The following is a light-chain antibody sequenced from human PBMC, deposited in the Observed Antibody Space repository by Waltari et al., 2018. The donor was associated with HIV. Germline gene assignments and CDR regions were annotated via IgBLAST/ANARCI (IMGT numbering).Light chain of an antibody. CDR1: ALATQS. V-gene: IGLV3-25*03. CDR2: KDT. Sequence: SYELTQPPSVSVSPGQTARITCSGDALATQSSYWYQQKPGQAPLLLIYKDTERPSGIPERFSGSSSGTTVTLTISGVQAEDEADYYCQSTDSSITYVVFGGGTKLTVL. CDR3: QSTDSSITYVV. J-gene: IGLJ3*02.